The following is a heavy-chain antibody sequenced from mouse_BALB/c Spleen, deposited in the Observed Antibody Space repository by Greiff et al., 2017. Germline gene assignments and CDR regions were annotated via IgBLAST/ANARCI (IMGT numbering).Heavy chain of an antibody. V-gene: IGHV2-9*02. J-gene: IGHJ2*01. D-gene: IGHD2-4*01. CDR2: IWAGGST. CDR3: ARDDDYEGYFDY. Sequence: VKVVESGPGLVAPSQSLSITCTVSGFSLTSYGVHWVRQPPGKGLEWLGVIWAGGSTNYNSALMSRLSISKDNSKSQVFLKMNSLQTDDTAMYYCARDDDYEGYFDYWGQGTTLTVSS. CDR1: GFSLTSYG.